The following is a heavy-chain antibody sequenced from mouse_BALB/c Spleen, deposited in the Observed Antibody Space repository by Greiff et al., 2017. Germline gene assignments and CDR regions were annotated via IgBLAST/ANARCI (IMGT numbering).Heavy chain of an antibody. D-gene: IGHD2-1*01. CDR1: GFNFNDYY. V-gene: IGHV14-1*02. J-gene: IGHJ4*01. CDR3: ARDGTNGGYAMDY. Sequence: EVQLQESGAELVRPGALVKLSCKASGFNFNDYYMHWVKQRPEQGLEWIGWIDPGNGNTIYDAKFQGKASITADTSSNTVYLQLSSLTSEDTAVYYCARDGTNGGYAMDYWGQGTSVTVSA. CDR2: IDPGNGNT.